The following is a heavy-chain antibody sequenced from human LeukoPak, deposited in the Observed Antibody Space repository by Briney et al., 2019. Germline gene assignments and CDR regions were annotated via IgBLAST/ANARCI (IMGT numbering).Heavy chain of an antibody. V-gene: IGHV4-34*01. Sequence: ASETLSLTCVVYGGSFSGYYWGWIRQPPGKGLEWIGEINHSGSTNYNPSLKSRVTISVDTSKNQFSLKLSSVTAADTAVYYCASLNSGSNPRDYWGQGTLVTVSS. CDR2: INHSGST. CDR1: GGSFSGYY. D-gene: IGHD6-6*01. CDR3: ASLNSGSNPRDY. J-gene: IGHJ4*02.